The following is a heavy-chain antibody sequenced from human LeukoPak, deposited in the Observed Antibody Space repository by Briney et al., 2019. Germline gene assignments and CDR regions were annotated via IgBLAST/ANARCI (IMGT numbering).Heavy chain of an antibody. V-gene: IGHV3-23*01. CDR3: AKPSSGNYPPTGY. J-gene: IGHJ4*02. Sequence: GGSLRLSCAASGFIFSIYNMNWVRQAPGKGLEWVSAISGSGDRTYYADSVKGRFTISRDNSKNTLCLQINSLRAEDTAVYYCAKPSSGNYPPTGYWGQGTLVTVSS. CDR1: GFIFSIYN. CDR2: ISGSGDRT. D-gene: IGHD1-26*01.